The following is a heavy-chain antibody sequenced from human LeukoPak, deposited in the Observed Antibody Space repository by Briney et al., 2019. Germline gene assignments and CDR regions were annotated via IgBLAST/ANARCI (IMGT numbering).Heavy chain of an antibody. CDR1: GGSIISTNW. CDR2: ISLNGVT. Sequence: SGTLSLTCGVSGGSIISTNWWSWVRQTPGQGLEWIGEISLNGVTNYNPSLNSRVTMLLDTSRNHLSLNLTSVTAADTAVYYCSRENGAFSPFGYWGQGTLVTVPS. V-gene: IGHV4-4*02. J-gene: IGHJ4*02. CDR3: SRENGAFSPFGY. D-gene: IGHD2-8*01.